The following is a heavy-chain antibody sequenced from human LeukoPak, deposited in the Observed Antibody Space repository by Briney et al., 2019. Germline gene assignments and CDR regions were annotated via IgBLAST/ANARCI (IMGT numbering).Heavy chain of an antibody. D-gene: IGHD3-22*01. J-gene: IGHJ4*02. Sequence: GGPLRLSRAVSGITLSNYGMSWVRQAPGKGLDWVAGISDSGGRTKYADSVKGRFTISRDNPKNALFLQMNSLRPEDTAVYFCAKRGVVIRVILVGFHKEANYFDSWGQGALVTVSS. CDR3: AKRGVVIRVILVGFHKEANYFDS. CDR1: GITLSNYG. CDR2: ISDSGGRT. V-gene: IGHV3-23*01.